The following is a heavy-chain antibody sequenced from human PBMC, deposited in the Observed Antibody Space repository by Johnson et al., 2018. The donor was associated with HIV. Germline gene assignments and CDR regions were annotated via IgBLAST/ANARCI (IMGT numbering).Heavy chain of an antibody. CDR1: EFIFGMFS. D-gene: IGHD3-22*01. J-gene: IGHJ3*02. Sequence: VQLVESGGGVVQPGGSLRLSCAASEFIFGMFSMTWVRQAPGRGLKRVPKIKEDGSDKYYVDSVKGRFTISRGNAKRSLCSLFVQMNSQRAEDTAVYYCAKSAPGYDSSGYRNAFDIWGQGTMVTVSS. CDR2: IKEDGSDK. CDR3: AKSAPGYDSSGYRNAFDI. V-gene: IGHV3-7*01.